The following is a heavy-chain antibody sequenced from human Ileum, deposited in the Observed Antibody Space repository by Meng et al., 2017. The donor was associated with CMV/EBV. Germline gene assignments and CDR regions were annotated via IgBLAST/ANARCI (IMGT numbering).Heavy chain of an antibody. V-gene: IGHV3-33*06. CDR1: GFTFTTYW. Sequence: GGSLRLSCVASGFTFTTYWIHWVRQAPGKGPVWVAVIWYDGSNKYYADSVKGRFTISRDNSKNTLYLQMNSLRAEDTAVYYCAKGRRHYFDYWGHGTLVTVSS. CDR2: IWYDGSNK. CDR3: AKGRRHYFDY. J-gene: IGHJ4*01.